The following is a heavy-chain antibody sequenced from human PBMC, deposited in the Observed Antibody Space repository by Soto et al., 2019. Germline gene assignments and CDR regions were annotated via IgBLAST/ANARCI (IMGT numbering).Heavy chain of an antibody. CDR3: AREWLWFGELWGGMDV. CDR1: GFTFSSYS. J-gene: IGHJ6*02. Sequence: EVQLVESGGGLVKPGGSLRLSCAASGFTFSSYSMNWVRQAPGKGLEWVSYIGSSSYYIYYADSVKGRFTISRDNAKNSLYLQMNSLRAEDTAVYYCAREWLWFGELWGGMDVWGQGTTVTDSS. V-gene: IGHV3-21*01. CDR2: IGSSSYYI. D-gene: IGHD3-10*01.